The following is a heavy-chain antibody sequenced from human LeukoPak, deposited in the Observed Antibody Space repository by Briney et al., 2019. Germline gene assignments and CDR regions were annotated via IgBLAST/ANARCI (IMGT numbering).Heavy chain of an antibody. CDR1: GDTLTELS. V-gene: IGHV1-24*01. J-gene: IGHJ4*02. CDR3: ATIRRITIFGVVTAGY. Sequence: GASVKVSCKVSGDTLTELSMHWVRQAPGKGLEWMGGFDPEDGETIYAQKFQGRVTMTEDTSTDTAYMELSSLRSEDTAVYYCATIRRITIFGVVTAGYWGQGTLVTVSS. CDR2: FDPEDGET. D-gene: IGHD3-3*01.